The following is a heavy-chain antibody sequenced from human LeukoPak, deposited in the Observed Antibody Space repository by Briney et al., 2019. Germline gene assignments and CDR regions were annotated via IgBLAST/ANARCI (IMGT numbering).Heavy chain of an antibody. CDR2: IWYDGSNK. CDR3: ARAATGFEFDY. CDR1: GFTFSSYG. J-gene: IGHJ4*02. D-gene: IGHD3-10*01. V-gene: IGHV3-33*01. Sequence: GGSVRLSCAASGFTFSSYGMHWVRQAPGKGLEWVAVIWYDGSNKYYADSVKGRFTISRDNSKNTLYLQMNSLRAEDTAVYYCARAATGFEFDYWGQGTLVTVCS.